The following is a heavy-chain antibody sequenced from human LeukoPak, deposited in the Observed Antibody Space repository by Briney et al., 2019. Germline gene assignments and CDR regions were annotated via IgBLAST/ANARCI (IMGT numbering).Heavy chain of an antibody. J-gene: IGHJ6*03. D-gene: IGHD6-13*01. CDR3: ARTQQLVLYYYYYYYMDV. CDR1: GGSFIGYY. V-gene: IGHV4-34*01. Sequence: SETLSLTCAVYGGSFIGYYWSWIRQPPGKGLEWIGEINHSGSTNYNPSLKSRVTISVDTSKNQFSLKLSSVTAADTAVYYCARTQQLVLYYYYYYYMDVWGKGTTVTVSS. CDR2: INHSGST.